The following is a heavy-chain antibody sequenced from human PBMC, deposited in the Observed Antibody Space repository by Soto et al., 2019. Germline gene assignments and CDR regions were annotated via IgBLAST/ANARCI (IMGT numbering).Heavy chain of an antibody. CDR3: ARDLDFWSGSGPYYYGMDV. Sequence: SSETLSLTXAVSGYSISSGYYWGWIRQPPGKGLEWIGSIYHSGSTYYNPSLKSRVTISVDTSKNQFSLKLSSVTAADTAVYYCARDLDFWSGSGPYYYGMDVWGQGTTVTVSS. CDR1: GYSISSGYY. V-gene: IGHV4-38-2*02. D-gene: IGHD3-3*01. J-gene: IGHJ6*02. CDR2: IYHSGST.